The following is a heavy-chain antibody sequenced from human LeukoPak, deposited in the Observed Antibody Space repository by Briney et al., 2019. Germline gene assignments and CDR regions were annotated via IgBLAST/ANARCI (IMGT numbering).Heavy chain of an antibody. CDR3: ARSPIQRWFDP. V-gene: IGHV4-59*01. CDR1: GGSISSYY. Sequence: PSETLSLTCTVSGGSISSYYWSWIRQPPGKGLEWIGYIYYSGSTNYNPSLKSRVTISVDTSKNQFSLRLSSVTAADTAVYYCARSPIQRWFDPWGQGTLVTVSS. D-gene: IGHD5-18*01. CDR2: IYYSGST. J-gene: IGHJ5*02.